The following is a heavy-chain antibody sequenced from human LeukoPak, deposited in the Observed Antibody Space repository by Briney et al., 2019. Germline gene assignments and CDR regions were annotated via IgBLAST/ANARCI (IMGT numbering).Heavy chain of an antibody. Sequence: PSETLSLTCTVSGGSISSYYWSWIRQPPGKGLEWIGNIYYSGSTNYNPSLKSRVTISVDTSKNQFSLKLSSVTAADTAVYYCATGEQWLTSSLGYWGQGTLVTVSS. CDR1: GGSISSYY. J-gene: IGHJ4*02. V-gene: IGHV4-59*01. D-gene: IGHD6-19*01. CDR2: IYYSGST. CDR3: ATGEQWLTSSLGY.